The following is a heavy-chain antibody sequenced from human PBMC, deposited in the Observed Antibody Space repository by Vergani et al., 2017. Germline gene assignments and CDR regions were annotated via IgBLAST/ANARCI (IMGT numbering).Heavy chain of an antibody. CDR1: GGTFSSYA. D-gene: IGHD6-13*01. Sequence: QVQLVQSGAEVKKPGSSVKVSCKASGGTFSSYAISWVRQAPGQGLEWMGGVIPFFGTANYVQKFQDRVTITADESTNTAYLELSSLRSEDTAVYYCARDRGAAAGTHYYYSDVDVWGKGTTVTVSS. CDR2: VIPFFGTA. CDR3: ARDRGAAAGTHYYYSDVDV. V-gene: IGHV1-69*01. J-gene: IGHJ6*03.